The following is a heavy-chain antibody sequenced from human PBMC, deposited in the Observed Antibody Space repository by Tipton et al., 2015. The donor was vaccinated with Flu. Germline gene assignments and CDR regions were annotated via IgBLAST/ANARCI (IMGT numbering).Heavy chain of an antibody. D-gene: IGHD2-15*01. J-gene: IGHJ4*02. CDR2: IYSIGST. CDR3: ARDTSYCSGGSCDY. V-gene: IGHV3-NL1*01. Sequence: SGFSFSSYGMHWVRQAPGKGLEWVSVIYSIGSTYYADSVKGRFTISRDNSKNTLYLQMNSLRVEDTAVYYCARDTSYCSGGSCDYWGQGTLVTVSS. CDR1: GFSFSSYG.